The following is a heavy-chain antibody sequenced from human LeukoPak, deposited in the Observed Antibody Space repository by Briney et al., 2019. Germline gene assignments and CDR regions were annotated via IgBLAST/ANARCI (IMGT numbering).Heavy chain of an antibody. D-gene: IGHD3-10*01. V-gene: IGHV1-8*01. Sequence: GASVKVSCKASGYTLTTSDINWVRQATGQGLEWMGWMNPNTGHTGFTQKFQGRVTMTRSISLNTAYTELSSLRSEDTAVYFCGRVQSGSLLRYGMDVWGQGTTVTVSS. CDR2: MNPNTGHT. J-gene: IGHJ6*02. CDR3: GRVQSGSLLRYGMDV. CDR1: GYTLTTSD.